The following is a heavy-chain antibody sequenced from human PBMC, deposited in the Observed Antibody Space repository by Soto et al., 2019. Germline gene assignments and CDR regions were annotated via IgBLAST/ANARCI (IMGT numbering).Heavy chain of an antibody. CDR3: ARGLGYSSSGDVSLYYYSYMAV. CDR1: GYTFTSYD. Sequence: GASVKASSKASGYTFTSYDINWVRQATGQGLEWMGWMNPNSGNTGYAQKFQGRVTMTRNTSISTAYMELSSLRSEDTAVYYCARGLGYSSSGDVSLYYYSYMAVWGKGTTVTVSS. D-gene: IGHD6-13*01. V-gene: IGHV1-8*01. J-gene: IGHJ6*03. CDR2: MNPNSGNT.